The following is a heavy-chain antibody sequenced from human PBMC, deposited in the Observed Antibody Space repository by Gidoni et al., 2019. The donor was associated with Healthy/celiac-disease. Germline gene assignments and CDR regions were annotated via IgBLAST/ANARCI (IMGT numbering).Heavy chain of an antibody. J-gene: IGHJ4*02. CDR3: AEGGDFWSGSDY. CDR1: GGTFSSYA. V-gene: IGHV1-69*06. Sequence: QAQPVQSGAAVKKPGSSVKVSCQASGGTFSSYAISWVRQAPGQGLGWMGGIIPIVGTANYAQKFQGRVTITAEKSTSTAYMELSSLRSEETAVYYCAEGGDFWSGSDYWGQGTLVTVSS. CDR2: IIPIVGTA. D-gene: IGHD3-3*01.